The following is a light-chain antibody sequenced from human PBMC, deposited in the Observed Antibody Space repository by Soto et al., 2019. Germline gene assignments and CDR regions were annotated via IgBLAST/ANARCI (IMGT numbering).Light chain of an antibody. V-gene: IGKV1-5*03. CDR3: QQYNSPPWT. Sequence: DIQMTQSPSTLSASVGDRVTITCRASQSISSWLAWYQQKPGKAPKFLIHKASSLESGVPSRFSGSGSGTEFTLTISSLQIDDFATYFCQQYNSPPWTFGQGTKVEIK. CDR1: QSISSW. CDR2: KAS. J-gene: IGKJ1*01.